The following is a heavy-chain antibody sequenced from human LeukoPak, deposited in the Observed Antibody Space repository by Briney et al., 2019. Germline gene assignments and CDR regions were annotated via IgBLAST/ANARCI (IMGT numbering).Heavy chain of an antibody. CDR3: VRPDRIFGVPAAFDA. J-gene: IGHJ3*01. D-gene: IGHD3-3*02. Sequence: SVKVSCKASGGSFSDYPINWVRQAPGQGLEWLGGIIPKYSASDYAQAFQGRVTITADESTNTVYMEMSGLRPDDTAVYYCVRPDRIFGVPAAFDAWGQGTLVAVSS. CDR2: IIPKYSAS. V-gene: IGHV1-69*13. CDR1: GGSFSDYP.